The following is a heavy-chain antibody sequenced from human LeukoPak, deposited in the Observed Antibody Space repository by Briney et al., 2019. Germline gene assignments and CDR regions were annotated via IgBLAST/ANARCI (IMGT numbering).Heavy chain of an antibody. D-gene: IGHD7-27*01. J-gene: IGHJ2*01. Sequence: KPSETLSLTCSVSGGSISNYYWSWIRQPPGKGLEWIGYIYPSGSTNYNPSLKSRVTISVDTSKNQFSLELSSVTAADTAVYYCARGGHWGNWYLDLWGRGTLVTVSS. CDR1: GGSISNYY. CDR3: ARGGHWGNWYLDL. V-gene: IGHV4-59*12. CDR2: IYPSGST.